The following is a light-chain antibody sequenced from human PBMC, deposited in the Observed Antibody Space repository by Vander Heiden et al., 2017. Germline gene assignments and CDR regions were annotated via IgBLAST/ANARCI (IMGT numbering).Light chain of an antibody. CDR3: QQYNSYLHT. V-gene: IGKV1-5*01. Sequence: DIQMTQSPPTLSASVGDRVTITCRASQSISSRLAWYQQKPGKAPKFLIYDASSLESGVPSRFSGSGSGTEFTLTISSLQPDDVATYYCQQYNSYLHTFGQGTKLEIK. J-gene: IGKJ2*01. CDR1: QSISSR. CDR2: DAS.